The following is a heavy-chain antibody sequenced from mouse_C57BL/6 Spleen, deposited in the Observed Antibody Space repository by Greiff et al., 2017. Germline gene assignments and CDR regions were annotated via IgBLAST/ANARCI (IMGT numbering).Heavy chain of an antibody. D-gene: IGHD1-1*01. CDR2: IYPGSGST. J-gene: IGHJ2*01. CDR3: AREEGRGAYYDSSDGDY. Sequence: QVQLQQPGAELVKPGASVKMSCKASGYTFTSYWITWVKQRPGQGLEWIGVIYPGSGSTNSNEKFKSKATLTVDTSSSSAYMQLSSLTSEISAVYDCAREEGRGAYYDSSDGDYWGQGTTLTVSS. V-gene: IGHV1-55*01. CDR1: GYTFTSYW.